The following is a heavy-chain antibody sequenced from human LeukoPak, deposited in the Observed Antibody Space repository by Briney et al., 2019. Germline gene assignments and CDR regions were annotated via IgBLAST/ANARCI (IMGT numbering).Heavy chain of an antibody. CDR1: GGSVSSGSYY. D-gene: IGHD2-15*01. J-gene: IGHJ3*02. Sequence: PSETLSVTCTVSGGSVSSGSYYWSWIRQPPGKGLEWIGYIYYSGSTNYNPSLKSRVTMSVDTSKNQFSLKLSSVTAADTAVYYCARADCSGGSCYAFDIWGQGAMVTVSS. CDR2: IYYSGST. CDR3: ARADCSGGSCYAFDI. V-gene: IGHV4-61*01.